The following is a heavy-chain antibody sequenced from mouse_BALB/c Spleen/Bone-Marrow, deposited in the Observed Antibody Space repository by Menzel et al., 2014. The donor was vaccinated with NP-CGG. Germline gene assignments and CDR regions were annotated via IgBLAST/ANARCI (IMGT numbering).Heavy chain of an antibody. CDR1: GYSFTSYW. CDR3: TTYALDY. CDR2: IYPGNSHT. V-gene: IGHV1-5*01. J-gene: IGHJ4*01. Sequence: EVQLQQSGTVLARPGASVKMSCKASGYSFTSYWMHWVKQRPGQGLEWIGAIYPGNSHTSYNQKFNDKAKLTAVTSASTAYIELNSLTNEDSAVYYCTTYALDYWGQGASVTVSS.